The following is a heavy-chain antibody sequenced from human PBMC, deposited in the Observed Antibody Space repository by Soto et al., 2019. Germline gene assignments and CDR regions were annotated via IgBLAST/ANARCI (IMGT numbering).Heavy chain of an antibody. CDR2: INPTGGIT. CDR1: GYTFTGSY. J-gene: IGHJ4*02. D-gene: IGHD3-3*01. CDR3: ARLDGVNTTIPFWLGYFDY. V-gene: IGHV1-46*01. Sequence: ASVKVSCKAFGYTFTGSYIHWMRQAPGQGLEWMGIINPTGGITNYAQKFQGRVVMTSDTSTSTVYVELSSLTSEDTATYYCARLDGVNTTIPFWLGYFDYWGQGTLVTVSS.